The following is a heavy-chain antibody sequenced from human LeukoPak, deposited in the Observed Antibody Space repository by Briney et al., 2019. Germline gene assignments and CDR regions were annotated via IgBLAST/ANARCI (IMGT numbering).Heavy chain of an antibody. D-gene: IGHD3-10*01. CDR1: GYTFTGYY. J-gene: IGHJ4*02. CDR2: INPNSGGT. CDR3: ARSTYYCGSGSPYYFDY. Sequence: GASVKVSCKASGYTFTGYYMHWVRQAPGQGLEWMGWINPNSGGTNYAQKFQGRVTMTRDTSISTAYMELSRLRSDDTAVYYCARSTYYCGSGSPYYFDYWGQGTLVTVSS. V-gene: IGHV1-2*02.